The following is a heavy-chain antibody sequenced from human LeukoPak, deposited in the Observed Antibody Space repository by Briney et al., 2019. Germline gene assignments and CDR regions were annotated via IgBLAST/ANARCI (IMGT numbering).Heavy chain of an antibody. CDR3: AREGDIVVVPAAITLSY. CDR1: GYTFTSYY. J-gene: IGHJ4*02. CDR2: INPSGGST. V-gene: IGHV1-46*01. Sequence: ASVKVSCKASGYTFTSYYMHWERQAPGQGLEWMGIINPSGGSTSYAQKFQGRVTMTRDTSTSTVYMELSSLRSEDTAVYYCAREGDIVVVPAAITLSYWGQGTLVTVSS. D-gene: IGHD2-2*01.